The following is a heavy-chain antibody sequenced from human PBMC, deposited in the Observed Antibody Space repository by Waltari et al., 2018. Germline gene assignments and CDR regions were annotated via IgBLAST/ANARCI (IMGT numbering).Heavy chain of an antibody. D-gene: IGHD3-16*01. J-gene: IGHJ6*03. CDR2: INHSGST. Sequence: QVQLQQWGAGLLKPSETLSLTCAVYGGSFSGYYWSWIRQPPGKGLEWIGEINHSGSTNYNPSLKSRVTISVDTSKNQFSLKLSSVTTADTAVYYCARLGHLNYYYYMDVWGKGTTVTVSS. CDR1: GGSFSGYY. V-gene: IGHV4-34*01. CDR3: ARLGHLNYYYYMDV.